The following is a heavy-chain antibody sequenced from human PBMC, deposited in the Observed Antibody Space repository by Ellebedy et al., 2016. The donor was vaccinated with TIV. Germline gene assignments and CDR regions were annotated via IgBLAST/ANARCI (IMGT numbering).Heavy chain of an antibody. V-gene: IGHV1-3*01. J-gene: IGHJ3*02. D-gene: IGHD5-18*01. Sequence: AASVKVSCKASGYTFTSYAMHWVRQAPGQRLEWMGWNNAGNGNTKYSQNFQGRVTITWDPSASTAYMELSSLRSEDTAVYYCARYFGGYTNGLAAFDIWGQGTMVTVSS. CDR2: NNAGNGNT. CDR3: ARYFGGYTNGLAAFDI. CDR1: GYTFTSYA.